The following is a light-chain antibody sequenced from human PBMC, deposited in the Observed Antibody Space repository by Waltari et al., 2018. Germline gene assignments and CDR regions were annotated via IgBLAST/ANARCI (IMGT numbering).Light chain of an antibody. CDR3: CLYAGSYPWV. CDR1: SSDVGGYNY. Sequence: QSALTQPRSVSGSPGQSVTISCTGTSSDVGGYNYVSWYQHHPGKAPKLMIYDVSKLPSGVPDRFSGSKSGNTASLTISGLQAEDEADYYCCLYAGSYPWVFGGGTKLTVL. J-gene: IGLJ3*02. CDR2: DVS. V-gene: IGLV2-11*01.